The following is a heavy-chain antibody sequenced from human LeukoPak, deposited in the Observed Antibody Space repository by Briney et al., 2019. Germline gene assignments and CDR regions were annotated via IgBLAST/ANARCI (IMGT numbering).Heavy chain of an antibody. CDR3: ARGDPTVTTKQNFDY. CDR2: VWYDGSNK. J-gene: IGHJ4*02. Sequence: GRSLRLSCAASGFSFSNYDMHWVRQAPGKGLEWVAVVWYDGSNKYYADSVKGRFTISRDNSKNTLYLQMNSLRVEDTAVYYCARGDPTVTTKQNFDYWGQGTLVTVSS. CDR1: GFSFSNYD. V-gene: IGHV3-33*01. D-gene: IGHD4-17*01.